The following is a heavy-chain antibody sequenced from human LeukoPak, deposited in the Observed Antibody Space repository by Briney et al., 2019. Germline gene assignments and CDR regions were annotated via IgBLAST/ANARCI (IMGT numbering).Heavy chain of an antibody. Sequence: SETLSLTCAVYGGSFSDHYWTWIRQPPGKGLEWIGEINHSGSTNYNPSLKSRVTISVDTSRNQFSLKLSSVTAADTAVYYCASLSEEFDPDYWGQGTLVTVSS. V-gene: IGHV4-34*01. J-gene: IGHJ4*02. CDR3: ASLSEEFDPDY. CDR2: INHSGST. CDR1: GGSFSDHY.